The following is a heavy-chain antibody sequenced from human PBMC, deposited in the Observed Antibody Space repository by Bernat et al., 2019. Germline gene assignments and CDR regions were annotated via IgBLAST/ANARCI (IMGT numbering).Heavy chain of an antibody. Sequence: EVQLVETGGGLIQPGGSLRLSCAASGFTVSSNYMSWVRQAPGKGLEWVSVIYSGGSTYYADSVKGRFTIPRDNSKNTLYLQMNSLRAEDAAVYYCARDRYSSSWPYYYYGMDVWGQGTTVTVSS. CDR2: IYSGGST. D-gene: IGHD6-13*01. CDR1: GFTVSSNY. J-gene: IGHJ6*02. V-gene: IGHV3-53*02. CDR3: ARDRYSSSWPYYYYGMDV.